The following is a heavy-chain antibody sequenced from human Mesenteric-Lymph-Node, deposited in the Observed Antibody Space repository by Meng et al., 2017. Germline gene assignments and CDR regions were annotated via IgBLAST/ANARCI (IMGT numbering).Heavy chain of an antibody. Sequence: GESLKISCAASGFTFSDYYMTWIRQPPGQGLEWIASISPTGGSLYYADSVKGRFSISRDNAKISLSLQMNSLRVEDTAVYYCASGGYWGQGTLVTVSS. CDR3: ASGGY. V-gene: IGHV3-11*04. CDR1: GFTFSDYY. D-gene: IGHD4-23*01. CDR2: ISPTGGSL. J-gene: IGHJ4*02.